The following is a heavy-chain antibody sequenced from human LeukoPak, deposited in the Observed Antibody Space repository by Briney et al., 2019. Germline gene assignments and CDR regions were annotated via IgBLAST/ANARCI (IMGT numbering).Heavy chain of an antibody. CDR2: ISSSGTYM. CDR1: GFSFSASS. V-gene: IGHV3-21*06. D-gene: IGHD1-1*01. CDR3: ARGGGSVNY. J-gene: IGHJ4*02. Sequence: PGESLRLSCAASGFSFSASSMNWVPQAPGKGLEWVSSISSSGTYMFYVDSLKGRFTISRDNANNSLYLQMNKLRAEDTAVYYCARGGGSVNYWGQGILVTVSS.